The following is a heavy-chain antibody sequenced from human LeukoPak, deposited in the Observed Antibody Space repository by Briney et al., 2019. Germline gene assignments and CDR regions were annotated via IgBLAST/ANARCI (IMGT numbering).Heavy chain of an antibody. CDR1: GGSISSYY. CDR2: IYYSGST. V-gene: IGHV4-59*01. CDR3: ASGTTAYDSYY. Sequence: SETLSLTCTVSGGSISSYYWSWIRQPPGKGLEWIGYIYYSGSTNYNPSLKSRVTISVDTSKNQFSLKLSSVTAANTAVYYCASGTTAYDSYYWGQGTLVTVSS. D-gene: IGHD5-12*01. J-gene: IGHJ4*02.